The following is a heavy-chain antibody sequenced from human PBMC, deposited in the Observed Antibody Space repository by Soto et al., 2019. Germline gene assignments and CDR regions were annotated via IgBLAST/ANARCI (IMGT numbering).Heavy chain of an antibody. CDR1: GDSVSSNSAA. J-gene: IGHJ6*02. CDR3: ARESSSSSQGVYGMDV. V-gene: IGHV6-1*01. D-gene: IGHD6-6*01. CDR2: TYYRSKGYN. Sequence: SQTLSLTCAISGDSVSSNSAAWNWIGQCPSRGLEGLGRTYYRSKGYNDYAVSVKSRITINPDTSKNQFYLQLNSVTPEDTAVYYCARESSSSSQGVYGMDVWGQGTTVTVSS.